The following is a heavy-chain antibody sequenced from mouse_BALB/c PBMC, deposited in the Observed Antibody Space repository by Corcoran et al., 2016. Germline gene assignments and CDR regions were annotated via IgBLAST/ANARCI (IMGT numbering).Heavy chain of an antibody. CDR3: ARKDGRYAMDY. CDR1: GYTFTNYG. J-gene: IGHJ4*01. V-gene: IGHV9-3-1*01. Sequence: QIQLVQSGPELKKHGETVKISCKASGYTFTNYGMNWVKQAPGKGLKWMGWINTYTGEPTYADDFKGRFAFSLETSASTAYLQINNLKNEDTATYFCARKDGRYAMDYWGQGTSVTVSS. CDR2: INTYTGEP. D-gene: IGHD2-3*01.